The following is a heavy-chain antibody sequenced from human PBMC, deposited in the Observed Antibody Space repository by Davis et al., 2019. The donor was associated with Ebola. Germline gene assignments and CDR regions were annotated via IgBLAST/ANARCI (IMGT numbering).Heavy chain of an antibody. CDR1: GYTFTSYG. CDR3: ARDEGLEWPHWFDP. J-gene: IGHJ5*02. V-gene: IGHV1-18*01. D-gene: IGHD3-3*01. Sequence: ASVKVSCKASGYTFTSYGISWVRQAPGQGLEWMGWISAYNGNTNYAQKLQGRVTMTTDTSTSTAYMELRSLRSDDTAVYYCARDEGLEWPHWFDPWGQGTLVTVSS. CDR2: ISAYNGNT.